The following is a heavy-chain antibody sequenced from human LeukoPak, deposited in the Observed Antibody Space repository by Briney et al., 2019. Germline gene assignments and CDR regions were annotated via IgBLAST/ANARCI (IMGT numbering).Heavy chain of an antibody. Sequence: GASVKVSCKASGGTFSSYAISWVRQAPGHGLEWMGGIIPIFGTANYAQKFQRRVTITADESTSTAYMELCSLRAEDTAVYYCARAHDYGDYVRAFDIWGQGTMVTVSS. V-gene: IGHV1-69*13. CDR2: IIPIFGTA. CDR3: ARAHDYGDYVRAFDI. CDR1: GGTFSSYA. J-gene: IGHJ3*02. D-gene: IGHD4-17*01.